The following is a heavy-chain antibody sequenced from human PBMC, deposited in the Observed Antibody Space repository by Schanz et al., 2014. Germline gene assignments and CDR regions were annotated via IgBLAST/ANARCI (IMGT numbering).Heavy chain of an antibody. Sequence: MQLLESGGGLVQPGGSLRLSCVASGFNFYTSAMTWVRQAPGKGLEWVAIIWYDGSNKYYADSVKGRFTISRDNSKNTLFLQMSSLRAEDTAVYYCARDGDFDYWGQGTLVTVSS. CDR1: GFNFYTSA. V-gene: IGHV3-33*01. CDR2: IWYDGSNK. CDR3: ARDGDFDY. J-gene: IGHJ4*02.